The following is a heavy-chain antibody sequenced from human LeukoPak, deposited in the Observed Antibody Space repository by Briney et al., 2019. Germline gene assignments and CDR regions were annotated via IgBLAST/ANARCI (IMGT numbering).Heavy chain of an antibody. CDR3: ARDAHSGWYYFDY. J-gene: IGHJ4*02. CDR2: ISIGGDAT. Sequence: SGGSLRLSCAVSGFTFTTFAMSWVRQAPRKGLEWVSAISIGGDATYYVDSVKGRFTISRDDSKNTLYLQMSSLRAEDTAVYYCARDAHSGWYYFDYWGQGTLVTVSS. CDR1: GFTFTTFA. D-gene: IGHD6-19*01. V-gene: IGHV3-23*01.